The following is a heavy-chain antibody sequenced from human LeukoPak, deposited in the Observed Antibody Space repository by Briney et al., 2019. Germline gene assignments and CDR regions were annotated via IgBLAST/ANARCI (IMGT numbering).Heavy chain of an antibody. CDR1: GFTFTKYW. J-gene: IGHJ4*02. CDR3: ARQPRYCSGGHCYNIDY. Sequence: TGESLKISCKGSGFTFTKYWIGWVRQMPGKGLEWMGIMYLGDSETRYSPSFQGQVTISADKSISTVFLQWSSLKASDTAMYYCARQPRYCSGGHCYNIDYWGQGTLVTVSS. CDR2: MYLGDSET. D-gene: IGHD2-15*01. V-gene: IGHV5-51*01.